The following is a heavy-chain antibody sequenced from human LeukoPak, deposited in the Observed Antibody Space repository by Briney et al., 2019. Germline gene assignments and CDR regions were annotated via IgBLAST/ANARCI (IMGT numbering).Heavy chain of an antibody. CDR1: GFTFSSYT. Sequence: PGGSLRLSCAASGFTFSSYTINWVRQAPGKGLEWVSSISSSGSYVYYADSVKGRFTVSRDNAKNSLYLQMNSLRAEDTAVYYCARDIEAPGIAFDIWGRGTMVTVSS. CDR2: ISSSGSYV. J-gene: IGHJ3*02. D-gene: IGHD6-13*01. V-gene: IGHV3-21*01. CDR3: ARDIEAPGIAFDI.